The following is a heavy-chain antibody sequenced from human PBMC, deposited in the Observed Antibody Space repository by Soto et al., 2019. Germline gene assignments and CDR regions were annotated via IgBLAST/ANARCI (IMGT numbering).Heavy chain of an antibody. CDR2: IYYSGST. CDR1: GGSISSYY. D-gene: IGHD5-18*01. CDR3: ARHVGYSYGSWENVKAFDY. J-gene: IGHJ4*02. Sequence: SETLSLTCTVSGGSISSYYWSWIRQPPGKGLEWIGYIYYSGSTNYNPSLKSRVTISVDTSKNQFSLKLSSVTAADTAVYYCARHVGYSYGSWENVKAFDYWGQGTLVTVSS. V-gene: IGHV4-59*08.